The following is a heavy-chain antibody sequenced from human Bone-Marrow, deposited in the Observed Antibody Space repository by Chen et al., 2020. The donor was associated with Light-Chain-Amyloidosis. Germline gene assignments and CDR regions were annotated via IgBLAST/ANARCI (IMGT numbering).Heavy chain of an antibody. Sequence: VQLVESGGGLVQPGGSLRLSCAASGFTFRSHGMHWVRQAPGKGLEWVAVIWYDGSNQYYADSVKGRFTISRDNSMNTLYLQMNSLRVEDTAVYYCARSSSWYGYYYYMDVWGKGTTVTVSS. V-gene: IGHV3-33*08. J-gene: IGHJ6*03. CDR3: ARSSSWYGYYYYMDV. CDR1: GFTFRSHG. D-gene: IGHD6-13*01. CDR2: IWYDGSNQ.